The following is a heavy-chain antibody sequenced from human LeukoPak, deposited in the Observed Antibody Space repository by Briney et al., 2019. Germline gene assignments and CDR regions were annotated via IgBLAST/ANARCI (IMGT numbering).Heavy chain of an antibody. D-gene: IGHD1-26*01. CDR2: ISGSGGST. J-gene: IGHJ4*02. Sequence: GGSLRLSCAASGFTFSSYSMNWVRQAPGKGLEWVSAISGSGGSTYYAESVKGRLTISRDNAKNTLYLQMNSLRAEDTAVYYCARALGSPLDYWGQGTLVIVSS. CDR3: ARALGSPLDY. CDR1: GFTFSSYS. V-gene: IGHV3-23*01.